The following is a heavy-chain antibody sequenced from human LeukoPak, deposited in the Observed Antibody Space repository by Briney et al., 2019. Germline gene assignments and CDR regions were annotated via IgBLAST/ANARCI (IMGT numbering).Heavy chain of an antibody. CDR3: ARECEYSSTCLY. V-gene: IGHV3-20*04. J-gene: IGHJ4*02. Sequence: PGGSLRLSCAASGFTFDDYGVSWVRQAPGKGLDWVSAINWNGGSTGYRDSVKGRFTISRDNAKNSLYLQMNSLRVEDTAVYYCARECEYSSTCLYWGQGTLLTVSS. CDR2: INWNGGST. D-gene: IGHD6-6*01. CDR1: GFTFDDYG.